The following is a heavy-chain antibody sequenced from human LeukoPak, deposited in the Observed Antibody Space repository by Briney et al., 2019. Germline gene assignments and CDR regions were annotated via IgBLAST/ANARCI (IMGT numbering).Heavy chain of an antibody. CDR3: AKERSRGGDCLNY. CDR1: GFTYSSYA. V-gene: IGHV3-23*01. D-gene: IGHD2-21*02. CDR2: ISVSGGST. J-gene: IGHJ4*02. Sequence: GGSLRLSCAASGFTYSSYAMSWVRQAPGKGLEWVSAISVSGGSTYYADSVKGRFTISRDNSKNTLYLQMNSLRAEETAVYYCAKERSRGGDCLNYWGQGTLVTVSS.